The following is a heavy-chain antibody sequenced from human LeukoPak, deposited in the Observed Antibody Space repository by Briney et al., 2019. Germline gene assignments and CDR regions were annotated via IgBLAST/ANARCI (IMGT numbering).Heavy chain of an antibody. CDR2: IHTRGGT. CDR1: GGSISSYY. CDR3: ARDDNSGYSDDAFDI. Sequence: SSETLSLTCSVSGGSISSYYWSWLRQPAGKGLEWIGRIHTRGGTEYNPSLKSRVTMSVDTSKNQFSLKLISVTAADTAVYFCARDDNSGYSDDAFDIWGQGTPVTVSS. V-gene: IGHV4-4*07. D-gene: IGHD5-12*01. J-gene: IGHJ3*02.